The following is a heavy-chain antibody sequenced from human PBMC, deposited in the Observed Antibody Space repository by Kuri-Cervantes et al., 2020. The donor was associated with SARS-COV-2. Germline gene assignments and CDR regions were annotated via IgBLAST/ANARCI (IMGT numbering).Heavy chain of an antibody. V-gene: IGHV3-7*01. J-gene: IGHJ4*02. CDR2: IKQDGSEK. D-gene: IGHD3-3*01. Sequence: GESLKISCTGSGFTFGDYAMSWVRQAPGKGLEWVANIKQDGSEKYYVDSVKGRFTISRDNAKNSLYLQMNSLRAEDTAVYYCASQIGIFWNWGQGTLVTVSS. CDR3: ASQIGIFWN. CDR1: GFTFGDYA.